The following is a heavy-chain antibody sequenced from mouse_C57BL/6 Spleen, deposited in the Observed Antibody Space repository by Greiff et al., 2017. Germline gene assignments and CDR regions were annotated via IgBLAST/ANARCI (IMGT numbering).Heavy chain of an antibody. CDR3: ARWEPSMDY. CDR1: GYTFTDYY. CDR2: IYPGSGNT. D-gene: IGHD4-1*01. V-gene: IGHV1-76*01. Sequence: QVQLKQSGAELVRPGASVKLSCKASGYTFTDYYINWVKQRPGQGLEWIARIYPGSGNTYYNEKFKGKATLTAEKSSSTAYMQLSSLTSEDSAVYFCARWEPSMDYWGQGTSVTVSS. J-gene: IGHJ4*01.